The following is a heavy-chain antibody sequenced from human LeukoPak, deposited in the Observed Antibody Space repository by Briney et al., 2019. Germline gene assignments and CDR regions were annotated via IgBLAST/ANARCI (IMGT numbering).Heavy chain of an antibody. Sequence: ASVKVSCKASGYTFTAYYIHWVRQAPGQGLEWMGIINPSGGTTSYAQKFQGRVTMTRDTSTTTVYMVLSSLRSEDTAMYYCARARGNWNDRNWFDPWGQGTPVTVSS. CDR3: ARARGNWNDRNWFDP. D-gene: IGHD1-20*01. CDR1: GYTFTAYY. V-gene: IGHV1-46*01. CDR2: INPSGGTT. J-gene: IGHJ5*02.